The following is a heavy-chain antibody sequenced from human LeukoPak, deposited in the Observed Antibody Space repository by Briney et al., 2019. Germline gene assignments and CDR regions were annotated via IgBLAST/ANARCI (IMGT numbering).Heavy chain of an antibody. V-gene: IGHV3-30-3*01. J-gene: IGHJ4*02. CDR3: AKDPGSGRNYFDY. Sequence: GGSLRLSCAASGFTFSSYAMHWVRQAPGKGLEWVAVISYDGSNKYYADSVKGRFTISRDNSKNTLYLQMNSLRAEDTAVYYCAKDPGSGRNYFDYWGQGTLVTVSS. D-gene: IGHD1-14*01. CDR1: GFTFSSYA. CDR2: ISYDGSNK.